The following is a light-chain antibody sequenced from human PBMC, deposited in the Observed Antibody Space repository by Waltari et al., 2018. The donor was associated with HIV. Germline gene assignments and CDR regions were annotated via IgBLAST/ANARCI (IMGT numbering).Light chain of an antibody. Sequence: PVLTHSSSASAYLGSSVKPTCTLSSRQSSYMIAWHQQQPGKAPRYLMKVEVSGNYNKDSGVPDRFSGSSFGADRYLTISNLRFEDEADYYCETWDSDTQVFGGGTKLTVL. J-gene: IGLJ3*02. V-gene: IGLV4-60*02. CDR2: VEVSGNY. CDR3: ETWDSDTQV. CDR1: SRQSSYM.